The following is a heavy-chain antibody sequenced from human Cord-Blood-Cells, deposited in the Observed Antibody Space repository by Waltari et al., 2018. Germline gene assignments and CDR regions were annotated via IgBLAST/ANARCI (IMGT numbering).Heavy chain of an antibody. Sequence: QVQLVQSGAEVMKPGSSVKVSCKASGGTLRSYAISWVRQATGQGLEWMGGIIPIFGTANYAQKFQGRVTITADESTSTAYMELSSLRSEDTAVYYCAREKNLKGIAARNYYYYMDVWGKGTTVTVSS. CDR1: GGTLRSYA. CDR2: IIPIFGTA. V-gene: IGHV1-69*01. J-gene: IGHJ6*03. D-gene: IGHD6-6*01. CDR3: AREKNLKGIAARNYYYYMDV.